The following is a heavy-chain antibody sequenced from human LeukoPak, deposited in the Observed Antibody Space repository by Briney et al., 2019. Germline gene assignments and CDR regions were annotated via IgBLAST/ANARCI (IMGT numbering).Heavy chain of an antibody. J-gene: IGHJ6*03. V-gene: IGHV4-38-2*01. Sequence: PSETLSLTCAVSGYSIGSGYYWGWIRQPPGKGLEWIGSIYHSGSTYYNPSLKSRVTISVDTSKNQFSLRLSSVTAADTAVYYCARHPYSSSWYGPTSYYYYYMDVWGKGTTVTVSS. CDR2: IYHSGST. CDR3: ARHPYSSSWYGPTSYYYYYMDV. D-gene: IGHD6-13*01. CDR1: GYSIGSGYY.